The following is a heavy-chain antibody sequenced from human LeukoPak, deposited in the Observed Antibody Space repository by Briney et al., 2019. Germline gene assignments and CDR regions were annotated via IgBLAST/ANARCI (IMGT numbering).Heavy chain of an antibody. V-gene: IGHV1-69*13. Sequence: SVKVSCKASGGTFSSYAISWVRQAPGQGLEWMGGIIPIFGTANYAQKFQDRVTITADESTSTAYMELSSLRSEDTAVYFCARSGTYYNNWFDPWGQGTLVTVSS. CDR1: GGTFSSYA. CDR2: IIPIFGTA. CDR3: ARSGTYYNNWFDP. D-gene: IGHD3-10*01. J-gene: IGHJ5*02.